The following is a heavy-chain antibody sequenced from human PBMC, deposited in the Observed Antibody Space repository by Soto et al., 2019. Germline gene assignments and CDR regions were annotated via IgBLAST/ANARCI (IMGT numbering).Heavy chain of an antibody. Sequence: QVQLVQSGAEVKKPGASVKVSCKASGYTFTSYGISWVRQAPGQGLEWMGWISAYNGNTNDAQKHQGRVTMTTDTSTSTGYLELRSLRSDDTDVYYCARDRQPIGGRGYCSSTSCYPDYWGQGTLVTVSS. CDR1: GYTFTSYG. D-gene: IGHD2-2*01. CDR3: ARDRQPIGGRGYCSSTSCYPDY. CDR2: ISAYNGNT. J-gene: IGHJ4*02. V-gene: IGHV1-18*01.